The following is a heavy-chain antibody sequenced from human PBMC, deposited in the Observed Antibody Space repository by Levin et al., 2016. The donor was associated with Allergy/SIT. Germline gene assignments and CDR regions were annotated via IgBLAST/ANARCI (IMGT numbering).Heavy chain of an antibody. CDR2: ISYDGSNK. CDR3: AKAPTTVTSFDY. D-gene: IGHD4-17*01. CDR1: GFTFSSYG. V-gene: IGHV3-30*18. J-gene: IGHJ4*02. Sequence: GESLKISCAASGFTFSSYGMHWVRQAPGKGLEWVAVISYDGSNKYYADSVKGRFTISRDNSKNTLYLQMNSLRAEDTAVYYCAKAPTTVTSFDYWGQGTLVTVSS.